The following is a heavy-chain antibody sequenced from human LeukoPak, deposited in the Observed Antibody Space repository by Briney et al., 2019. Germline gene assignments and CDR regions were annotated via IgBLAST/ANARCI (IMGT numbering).Heavy chain of an antibody. Sequence: ASVKVSCKASGYTFTSYYMHWVRQAPGQGLEWMGIINPSGGSTNYAQKFQGRVTITADESTSTAYMELSSLRSEDTAVYYCARRGSSWYEARDYFDYWGQGTLVTVSS. J-gene: IGHJ4*02. V-gene: IGHV1-46*01. CDR1: GYTFTSYY. CDR2: INPSGGST. D-gene: IGHD6-13*01. CDR3: ARRGSSWYEARDYFDY.